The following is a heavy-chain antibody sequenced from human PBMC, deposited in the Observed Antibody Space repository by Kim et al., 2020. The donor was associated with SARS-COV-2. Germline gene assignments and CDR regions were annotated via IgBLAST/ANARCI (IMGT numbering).Heavy chain of an antibody. CDR3: ARVAAVAAS. V-gene: IGHV3-11*05. D-gene: IGHD6-13*01. J-gene: IGHJ4*02. Sequence: SYTNYADSVKGRFTISRDNAKNSLYLQMNSLRAEDTAVYYCARVAAVAASWGQGTLVTVSS. CDR2: SYT.